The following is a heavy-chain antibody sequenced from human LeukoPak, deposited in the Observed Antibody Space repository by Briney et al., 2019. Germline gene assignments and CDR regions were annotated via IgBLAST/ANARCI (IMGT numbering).Heavy chain of an antibody. CDR3: ARGKGYSYGYRGYFDY. V-gene: IGHV4-34*01. CDR2: INHSGST. CDR1: GGSFSGYY. J-gene: IGHJ4*02. Sequence: SETLSLTCAVYGGSFSGYYWSWIRQPPGKGLEWIREINHSGSTNYNPSLKSRVTISVDTSKNQFSLKLSSVTAADTAVYYCARGKGYSYGYRGYFDYWGQGTLVTVSS. D-gene: IGHD5-18*01.